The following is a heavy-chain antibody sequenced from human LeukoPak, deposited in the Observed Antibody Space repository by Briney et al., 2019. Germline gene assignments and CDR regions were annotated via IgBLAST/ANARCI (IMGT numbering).Heavy chain of an antibody. CDR2: IHNSGIT. J-gene: IGHJ5*02. D-gene: IGHD3-22*01. V-gene: IGHV4-59*01. Sequence: PSETLSLTCTVSVVSISSDYCSSIPQPPGKGLERVGYIHNSGITNYNPSLKSRVTISVDTSKNQFSLKLSSVTAADTAVYYCARDRYYYDSSGTRWFDPWGQGTLVTVSS. CDR3: ARDRYYYDSSGTRWFDP. CDR1: VVSISSDY.